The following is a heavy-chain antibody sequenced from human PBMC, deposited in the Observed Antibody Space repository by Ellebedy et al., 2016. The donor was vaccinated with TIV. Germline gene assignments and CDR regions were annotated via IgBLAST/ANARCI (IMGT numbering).Heavy chain of an antibody. CDR3: ARDPGSGWYFDY. V-gene: IGHV3-7*01. J-gene: IGHJ4*02. D-gene: IGHD6-19*01. CDR2: IKQHGSEE. CDR1: GFTFSYYW. Sequence: GESLKISCTASGFTFSYYWMSWVRQAPGKGLEWVANIKQHGSEEDYVDSVKGRFTISRDDAKNSLYLQMNSLRDEDTAVYYCARDPGSGWYFDYWGQGTLVTVSS.